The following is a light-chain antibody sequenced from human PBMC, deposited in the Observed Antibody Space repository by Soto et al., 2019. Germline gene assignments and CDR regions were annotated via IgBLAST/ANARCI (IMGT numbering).Light chain of an antibody. J-gene: IGKJ4*01. Sequence: DIQMTQSPSSLSASLGDRVTITCRASQGIGVYLAWFQQKPGNAPKLLIYAASTLQSGVPSRFSGSGSGTDFTLTVSSLQPEDVATYYCQKYNSAPLTFGGGTRGEIK. CDR3: QKYNSAPLT. CDR2: AAS. CDR1: QGIGVY. V-gene: IGKV1-27*01.